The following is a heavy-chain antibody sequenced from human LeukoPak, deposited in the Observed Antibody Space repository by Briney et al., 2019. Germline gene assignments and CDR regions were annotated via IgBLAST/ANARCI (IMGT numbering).Heavy chain of an antibody. CDR3: AGEEGRTDAFDI. Sequence: PSETLSLTCTVSGGSISSYYWSWIRQPPGKGLEWIGYIYYSGSTYYNPSLKSRVTISVDTSKNQFSLKLSSVTAADTAVYYCAGEEGRTDAFDIWGQGTMVTVSS. CDR1: GGSISSYY. D-gene: IGHD1-14*01. J-gene: IGHJ3*02. CDR2: IYYSGST. V-gene: IGHV4-59*12.